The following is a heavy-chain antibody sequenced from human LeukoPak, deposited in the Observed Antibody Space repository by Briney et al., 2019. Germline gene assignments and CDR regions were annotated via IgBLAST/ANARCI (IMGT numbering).Heavy chain of an antibody. J-gene: IGHJ3*02. D-gene: IGHD6-19*01. V-gene: IGHV6-1*01. Sequence: PSQTLSLTCVISGDSVSSNSATWNWIRQSPSRGLEWLGRTYYRSKWYNDYVVSIKGRITINPDTSKNQFSLHLNSVTPGDTAVYYCARDPAYSSGWTRNAFDIWGQGTMVTVSS. CDR3: ARDPAYSSGWTRNAFDI. CDR2: TYYRSKWYN. CDR1: GDSVSSNSAT.